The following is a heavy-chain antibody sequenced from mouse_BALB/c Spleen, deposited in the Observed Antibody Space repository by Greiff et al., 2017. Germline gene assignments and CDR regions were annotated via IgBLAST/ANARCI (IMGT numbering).Heavy chain of an antibody. CDR2: ILPGSGST. CDR1: GYTFSSYW. Sequence: VQLQQSGAELMKPGASVKISCKATGYTFSSYWIEWVKQRPGHGLEWIGEILPGSGSTNYNEKFKGKATFTADTSSNTAYMQLSSLTSEDSAVYYCARSRDGYYTWFAYWGQGTLVTVSA. V-gene: IGHV1-9*01. CDR3: ARSRDGYYTWFAY. D-gene: IGHD2-3*01. J-gene: IGHJ3*01.